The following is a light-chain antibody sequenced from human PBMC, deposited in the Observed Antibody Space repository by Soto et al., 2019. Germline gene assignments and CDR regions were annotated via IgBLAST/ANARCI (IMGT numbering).Light chain of an antibody. J-gene: IGLJ1*01. CDR1: SSDVGGYNY. CDR3: CSYAGRYTYV. V-gene: IGLV2-11*01. CDR2: DVS. Sequence: QSARTQPRSVSGSPGQSVTISCAGTSSDVGGYNYVSWYQQHPGKAPKLMIYDVSKRPSGVPDRFSGSKSGNTASLTISGLQADDEADYYCCSYAGRYTYVFGTGTKVTVL.